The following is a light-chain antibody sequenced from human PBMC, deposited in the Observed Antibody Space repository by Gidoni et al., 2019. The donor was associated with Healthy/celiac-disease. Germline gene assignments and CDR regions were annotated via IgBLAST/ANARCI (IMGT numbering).Light chain of an antibody. CDR2: WAS. V-gene: IGKV4-1*01. Sequence: DLVMTQSPDSLAVSLGERATINCKSSQSVLYSSNNKNYLAWYQQKPGQPPKLLIYWASTRESGVPDRFSVSGSGTDFTLTISSLQAEDVAVYYCQQYYSTPQTFGQGTKLEIK. CDR3: QQYYSTPQT. CDR1: QSVLYSSNNKNY. J-gene: IGKJ2*01.